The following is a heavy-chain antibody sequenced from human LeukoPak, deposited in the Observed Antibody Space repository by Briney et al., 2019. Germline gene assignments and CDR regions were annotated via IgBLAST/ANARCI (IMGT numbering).Heavy chain of an antibody. V-gene: IGHV3-33*05. CDR2: ITNDGNYE. D-gene: IGHD7-27*01. CDR1: GFTFSTYG. CDR3: ARDSITGDNSLDF. J-gene: IGHJ4*02. Sequence: GGSLRLSCAASGFTFSTYGMHWVRQAPGKGLEWVAVITNDGNYEKYADAVRGRFTISRDNSKNTLYLQMNSLSAEATAVYYCARDSITGDNSLDFWGRGTLVTVSS.